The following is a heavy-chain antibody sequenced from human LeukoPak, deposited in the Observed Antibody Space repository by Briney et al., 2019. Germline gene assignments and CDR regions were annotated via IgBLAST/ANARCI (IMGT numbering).Heavy chain of an antibody. CDR1: GGSISSSSYY. CDR3: ARYPAAWYSSGWWGAFDI. J-gene: IGHJ3*02. D-gene: IGHD6-19*01. CDR2: IYYSGST. Sequence: SETLSLTCTVSGGSISSSSYYWGWIRQPPGKGLEWIGSIYYSGSTNYNPSLKSRVTISVDTSKNQFSLKLSSVTAADTAVYYCARYPAAWYSSGWWGAFDIWGQGTMVTVSS. V-gene: IGHV4-39*07.